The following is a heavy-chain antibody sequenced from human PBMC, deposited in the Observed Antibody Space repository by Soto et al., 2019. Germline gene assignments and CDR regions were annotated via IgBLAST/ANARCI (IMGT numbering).Heavy chain of an antibody. CDR2: IWYDGSNK. CDR3: ARKGSSGWYHYYYYYGMDV. D-gene: IGHD6-19*01. V-gene: IGHV3-33*01. J-gene: IGHJ6*02. Sequence: PVGTLRLSCAASGFTFSSYGMHWVRQAPGKGLEWVAVIWYDGSNKYYADSVKGRFTISRDNSKNTLYLQMNSLRAEDTAVYYCARKGSSGWYHYYYYYGMDVWGQGTTVTVSS. CDR1: GFTFSSYG.